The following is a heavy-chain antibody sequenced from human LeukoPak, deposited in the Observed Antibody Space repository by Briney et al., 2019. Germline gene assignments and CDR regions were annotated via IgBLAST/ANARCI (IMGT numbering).Heavy chain of an antibody. D-gene: IGHD2-2*01. V-gene: IGHV3-21*01. J-gene: IGHJ6*02. CDR1: GFTFSSYS. Sequence: GGSLRLSCAASGFTFSSYSMNWVRQAPGKGLEWVSSISSSSSYIYYADSVKGRFTISRDNAKNSLYLQMNSLRAEDTAVYYCARDQSRDIVVVPAAMRYYGSGSYYYYYGMDVWGQGTTVTVSS. CDR2: ISSSSSYI. CDR3: ARDQSRDIVVVPAAMRYYGSGSYYYYYGMDV.